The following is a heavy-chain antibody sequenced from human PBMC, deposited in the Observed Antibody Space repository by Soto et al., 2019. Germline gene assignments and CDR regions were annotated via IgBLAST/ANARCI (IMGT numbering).Heavy chain of an antibody. Sequence: PGGSLRLSCAASGFTFSSYAMSWVRQAPGKGLEWVSAISGSGGSTYYADSVKGRFTISRDNSKNTLYLQMNSLRAEDTAVYYCAKRPLLLAYCGGDCFHTPFGDWGQGTLVTVSS. D-gene: IGHD2-21*01. CDR1: GFTFSSYA. CDR2: ISGSGGST. CDR3: AKRPLLLAYCGGDCFHTPFGD. V-gene: IGHV3-23*01. J-gene: IGHJ4*02.